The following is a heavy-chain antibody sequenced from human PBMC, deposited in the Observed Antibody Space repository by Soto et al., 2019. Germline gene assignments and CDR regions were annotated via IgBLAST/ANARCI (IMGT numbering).Heavy chain of an antibody. J-gene: IGHJ5*02. Sequence: ETLSLTCSVSGGSISSYYWSWIRQPPGKGLEWIGYIFYSGRSGSTNYNPSLKSRVTISVDTSKNQFSLKLTSMTGADKAVYYCEKNALGWFDTWGQGTLVTVSS. V-gene: IGHV4-59*01. CDR3: EKNALGWFDT. CDR2: IFYSGRSGST. D-gene: IGHD3-3*02. CDR1: GGSISSYY.